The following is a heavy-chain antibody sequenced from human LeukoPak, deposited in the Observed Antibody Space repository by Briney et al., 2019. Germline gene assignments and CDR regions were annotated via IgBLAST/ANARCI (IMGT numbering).Heavy chain of an antibody. CDR3: ARWGCSGGSCHDAFDI. D-gene: IGHD2-15*01. CDR1: GYTFTGYY. V-gene: IGHV1-2*04. J-gene: IGHJ3*02. CDR2: INPNSGGT. Sequence: ASVKVSCKASGYTFTGYYMHWVRQAPGQGLEWMGWINPNSGGTNYAQKFQGWVTMTRDTSISTAYMELSRLRSDDTAVYYCARWGCSGGSCHDAFDIWGQGTMVTVSS.